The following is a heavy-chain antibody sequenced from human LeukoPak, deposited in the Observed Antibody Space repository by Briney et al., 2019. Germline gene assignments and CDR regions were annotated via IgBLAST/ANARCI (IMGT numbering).Heavy chain of an antibody. V-gene: IGHV4-39*01. Sequence: SETLSLTCTVSGGSISSSSYYWGWIRQPPGKGPEWIASIYYSGSTYYNPSLKSRVTISVDTSKNQFSLKLSSVTAADTAVYYCARQGGSYYYDSSGYYYERSGSYYFDYWGQGTLVTVSS. D-gene: IGHD3-22*01. CDR1: GGSISSSSYY. J-gene: IGHJ4*02. CDR2: IYYSGST. CDR3: ARQGGSYYYDSSGYYYERSGSYYFDY.